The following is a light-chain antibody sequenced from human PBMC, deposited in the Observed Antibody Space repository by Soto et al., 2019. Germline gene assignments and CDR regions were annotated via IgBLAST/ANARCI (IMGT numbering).Light chain of an antibody. CDR2: LNSDGSH. J-gene: IGLJ2*01. Sequence: QLVLTQSPSASASLGASVKLTCTLSSGLSYYAIAWHQQQPEKGPRYLMKLNSDGSHSKGDGIPDRFSGSSSGAERYLTISSLQSDDEADYYCQTWATGFHVVFGGGAKLTVL. CDR1: SGLSYYA. V-gene: IGLV4-69*01. CDR3: QTWATGFHVV.